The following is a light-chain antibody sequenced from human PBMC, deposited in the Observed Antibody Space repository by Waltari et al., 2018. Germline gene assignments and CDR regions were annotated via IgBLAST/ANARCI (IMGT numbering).Light chain of an antibody. CDR1: QGINNY. CDR2: YAS. Sequence: DIQMTPSPSSLSASVGDRVTITCRASQGINNYLRWYQQKPGKATKSLVYYASSLESGVPSRFSGSGSGTDYTLTIISLQPEDIATYYCQQYDNFPLTFGGGTKVEIK. J-gene: IGKJ4*01. V-gene: IGKV1-33*01. CDR3: QQYDNFPLT.